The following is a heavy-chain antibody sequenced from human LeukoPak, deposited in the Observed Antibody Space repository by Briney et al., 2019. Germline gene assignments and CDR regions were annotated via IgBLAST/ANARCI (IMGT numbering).Heavy chain of an antibody. D-gene: IGHD6-13*01. Sequence: PSETLSLTCTVSGGSISNYWWSWIRQPPGKGLEWIGYVFDSGGTNYNPSLKGRVTISVDTSKKQFSLKLSSVTAADTAVYYCARGYSSSWNYIDYWGQGTLVTVSS. CDR2: VFDSGGT. V-gene: IGHV4-59*01. CDR1: GGSISNYW. CDR3: ARGYSSSWNYIDY. J-gene: IGHJ4*02.